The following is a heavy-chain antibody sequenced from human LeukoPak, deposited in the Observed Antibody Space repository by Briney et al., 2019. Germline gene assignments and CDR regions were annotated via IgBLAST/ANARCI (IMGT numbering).Heavy chain of an antibody. CDR1: GGTFSSYA. D-gene: IGHD3-10*01. CDR3: ARDGGERLFGSGSYYNW. CDR2: IIPIFGTA. V-gene: IGHV1-69*06. Sequence: GASVKVSCKASGGTFSSYAISWVRQAPGQGLEWMGGIIPIFGTANYAQKFQGRVTITADKSTSTAYMELSSLRSEDTAVYYCARDGGERLFGSGSYYNWWGQGTLVTVSS. J-gene: IGHJ4*02.